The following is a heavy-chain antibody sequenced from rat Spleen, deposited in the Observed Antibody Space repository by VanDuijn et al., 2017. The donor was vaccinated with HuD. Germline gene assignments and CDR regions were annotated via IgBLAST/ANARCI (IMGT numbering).Heavy chain of an antibody. CDR2: ISTGGGNT. J-gene: IGHJ2*01. Sequence: EVQLVESGGDLVQPGRSMKLSCAASGFTFDNYYMAWVRQAPTKGLEWVASISTGGGNTYFRDSVKGRFTISRDNSKSTLYLQMDSLRSEDTATYYCARRHYGYTDYFDYWGQGVMVTVSS. CDR1: GFTFDNYY. D-gene: IGHD1-9*01. V-gene: IGHV5-25*01. CDR3: ARRHYGYTDYFDY.